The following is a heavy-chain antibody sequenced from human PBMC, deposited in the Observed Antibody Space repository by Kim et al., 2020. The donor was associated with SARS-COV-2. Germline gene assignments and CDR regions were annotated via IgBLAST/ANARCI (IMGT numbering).Heavy chain of an antibody. CDR3: ARVASGSYYGWLYYFDY. V-gene: IGHV4-59*01. J-gene: IGHJ4*02. Sequence: LKSRVTISVDTSKNQFSLKLSSVTAADTAVYYCARVASGSYYGWLYYFDYWGQGTLVTVSS. D-gene: IGHD1-26*01.